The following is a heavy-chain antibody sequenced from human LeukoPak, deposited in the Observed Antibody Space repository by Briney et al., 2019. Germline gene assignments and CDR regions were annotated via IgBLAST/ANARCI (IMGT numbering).Heavy chain of an antibody. J-gene: IGHJ3*02. V-gene: IGHV4-59*01. CDR2: IYYSGST. D-gene: IGHD6-13*01. Sequence: ETPCLTCTVSDGSISSYYWSWIRQPPGKGLEWIGDIYYSGSTNYNPSLKSRVTISVDTSKNQFSLKLSSVTAADTAVYCCARGGQLADAFDIWGPGTMVTVSS. CDR3: ARGGQLADAFDI. CDR1: DGSISSYY.